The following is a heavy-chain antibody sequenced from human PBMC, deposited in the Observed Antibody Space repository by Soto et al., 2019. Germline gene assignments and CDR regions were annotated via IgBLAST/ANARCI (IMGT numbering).Heavy chain of an antibody. J-gene: IGHJ5*02. D-gene: IGHD4-17*01. CDR1: GGSVSSGSYY. CDR2: IYYSGST. V-gene: IGHV4-61*01. CDR3: ARMGDYVPFDP. Sequence: SETLSLTCTVSGGSVSSGSYYWSWIRQPPGKGLEWIGYIYYSGSTNYNPSLKSRVTISVNTSKNQFSLKLSSVTAADTAVYYCARMGDYVPFDPWGQGXLVTVYS.